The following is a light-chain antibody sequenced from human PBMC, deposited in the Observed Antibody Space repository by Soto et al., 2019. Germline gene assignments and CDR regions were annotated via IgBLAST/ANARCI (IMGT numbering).Light chain of an antibody. CDR1: QSVSSY. CDR3: QRRSNWPLT. J-gene: IGKJ4*01. V-gene: IGKV3-11*01. CDR2: DAS. Sequence: EIVLTQSPATLSLSPGERATLSCRASQSVSSYFAWYQQKPGQAPRLLIYDASNRATGTPDRFSGSASGTHFARTISGLEPQGYAVYYCQRRSNWPLTFGGGTKVEIK.